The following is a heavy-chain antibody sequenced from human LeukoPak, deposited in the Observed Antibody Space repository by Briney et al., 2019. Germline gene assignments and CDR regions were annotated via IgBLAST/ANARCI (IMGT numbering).Heavy chain of an antibody. CDR2: INTNTENP. CDR3: ARDNYGAEEGIGSSLVWLDP. Sequence: GASVKVSCKTSGYTFTDYAINWVRQAPGQGLEWMGWINTNTENPTYAQGFTGRFVFSLDTSVNTAYLQINSLKSEDTAVYYCARDNYGAEEGIGSSLVWLDPWGQGTLVTVSS. J-gene: IGHJ5*02. D-gene: IGHD6-13*01. V-gene: IGHV7-4-1*02. CDR1: GYTFTDYA.